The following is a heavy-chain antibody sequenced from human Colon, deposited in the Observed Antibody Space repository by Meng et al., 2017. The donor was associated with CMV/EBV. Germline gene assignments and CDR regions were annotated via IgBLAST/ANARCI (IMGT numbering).Heavy chain of an antibody. J-gene: IGHJ3*02. V-gene: IGHV4-61*01. CDR1: GGSISGDSSSTYY. CDR3: ARELAGQPPNAYDI. Sequence: GSLRLSCPVSGGSISGDSSSTYYWTWIRQSPGKGLEYIGYIYYRGSTNYNYNPSLKSRVTISVDTSNNQFSLKLRSVTAADTAVYYCARELAGQPPNAYDIWGRGTMVTVSS. D-gene: IGHD2-2*01. CDR2: IYYRGST.